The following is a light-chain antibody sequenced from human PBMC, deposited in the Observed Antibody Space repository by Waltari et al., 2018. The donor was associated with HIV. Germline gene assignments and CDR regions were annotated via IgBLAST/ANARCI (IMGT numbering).Light chain of an antibody. J-gene: IGKJ4*01. CDR3: QQYNFWPLT. V-gene: IGKV3-15*01. CDR2: IAS. Sequence: VMTQSPATVSVSPGARVTLSRWASQSVNTNLAWCRQQPGLPPTLVMYIASSRAPGVPGSLTGWGSGSAFTLSISSLRSGDFGTYYCQQYNFWPLTFGRGTKMEIK. CDR1: QSVNTN.